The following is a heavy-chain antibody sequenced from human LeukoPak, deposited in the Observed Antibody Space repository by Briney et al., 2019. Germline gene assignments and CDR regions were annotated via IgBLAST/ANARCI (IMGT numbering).Heavy chain of an antibody. D-gene: IGHD2-15*01. Sequence: ASVKVSCKASGYTFTSYAMHWVGQAAGQRLEWMGWINAGNGNTKYSQKFQGRVTITRGTSASTASMQPSSLRPADTAVSYCARGGSPSGGSCYSRFDPWGQGTLVTVSS. CDR2: INAGNGNT. CDR3: ARGGSPSGGSCYSRFDP. J-gene: IGHJ5*02. CDR1: GYTFTSYA. V-gene: IGHV1-3*01.